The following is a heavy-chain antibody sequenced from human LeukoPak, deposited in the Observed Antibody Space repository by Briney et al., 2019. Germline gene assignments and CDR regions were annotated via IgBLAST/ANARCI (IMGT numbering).Heavy chain of an antibody. D-gene: IGHD3-10*01. CDR1: GFTVSSNY. J-gene: IGHJ4*02. Sequence: GGSLRLSCAASGFTVSSNYMSWVRQAPGKGLEWVSVIYSGGSTYYADSVKGRFTISRDNSKNTLYLQMNSLRAEDTALYYCAKEFDYSGSFFGELFNGLGYWGQGTLVTVSS. CDR2: IYSGGST. V-gene: IGHV3-53*01. CDR3: AKEFDYSGSFFGELFNGLGY.